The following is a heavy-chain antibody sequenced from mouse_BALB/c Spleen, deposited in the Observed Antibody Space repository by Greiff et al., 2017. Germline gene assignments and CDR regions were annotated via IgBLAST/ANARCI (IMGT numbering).Heavy chain of an antibody. CDR1: GFNIKDTY. J-gene: IGHJ4*01. D-gene: IGHD2-3*01. V-gene: IGHV14-3*02. Sequence: VHVKQSGAELVKPGASVKLSCTASGFNIKDTYMHWVKQRPEQGLEWIGRIDPANGNTKYDPKFQGKATITADTSSNTAYLQLSSLTSEDTAVYYGYSGAMDYWGQGTSVTVSS. CDR3: YSGAMDY. CDR2: IDPANGNT.